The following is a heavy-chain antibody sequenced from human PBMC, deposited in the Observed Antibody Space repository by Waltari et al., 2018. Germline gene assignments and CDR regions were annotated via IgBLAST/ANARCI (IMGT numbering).Heavy chain of an antibody. CDR2: IIPIFGTA. CDR3: ARDVGFDGSGSYYNVGGMDV. Sequence: QVQLVQSGAEVKKPGSSVKVSCKASGGTFSSYAISWVRQAPGQGLEWMGGIIPIFGTANYAQKVQGRVTITADESTSTAYMELSSLRSEDTAVYYCARDVGFDGSGSYYNVGGMDVWGQGTTVTVSS. J-gene: IGHJ6*02. V-gene: IGHV1-69*13. D-gene: IGHD3-10*01. CDR1: GGTFSSYA.